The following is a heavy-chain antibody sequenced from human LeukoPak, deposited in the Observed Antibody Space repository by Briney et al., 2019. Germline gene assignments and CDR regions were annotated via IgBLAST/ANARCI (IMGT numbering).Heavy chain of an antibody. V-gene: IGHV4-59*12. CDR1: GGSISSYY. Sequence: PSETLSLTCTVSGGSISSYYWSWIRQSPGKGLEWIGYIYYSGTTNYNPSLKSRVTISLDTSKNQFSLKLSSVTAADTAMYYCAREVPYGSASRKTFVDYWGQGTLVTVSS. D-gene: IGHD3-10*01. J-gene: IGHJ4*02. CDR3: AREVPYGSASRKTFVDY. CDR2: IYYSGTT.